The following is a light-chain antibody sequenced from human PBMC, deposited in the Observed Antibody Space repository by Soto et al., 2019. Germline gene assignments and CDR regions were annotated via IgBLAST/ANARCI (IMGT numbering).Light chain of an antibody. V-gene: IGLV2-14*01. CDR1: RRDVGSHNY. J-gene: IGLJ1*01. CDR2: EVD. CDR3: RSYSSTSTPSV. Sequence: QCGLTQPASLSGSTGQSMTIPWPGTRRDVGSHNYVSWYQQHPGKAPKLIIFEVDSRPSGVSNRFSGSKYGSAASLTISGLQAEEEADYYCRSYSSTSTPSVFGGGTKVTVL.